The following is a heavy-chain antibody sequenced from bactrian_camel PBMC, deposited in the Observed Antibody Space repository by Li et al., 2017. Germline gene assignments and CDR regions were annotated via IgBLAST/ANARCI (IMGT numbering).Heavy chain of an antibody. CDR2: IRPDGTT. CDR1: GYTFSSNC. J-gene: IGHJ4*01. V-gene: IGHV3S42*01. Sequence: DVQLVESGGGSVQAGGSLRPSCAVSGYTFSSNCMGWFRQAPGKEREGVSAIRPDGTTSYADHVKGRFTVSKDDAKNTLYLQMDSLKPEDTAMYYCAAGRWVPSVLDRYEYHYWGQGTQVTVS. D-gene: IGHD3*01. CDR3: AAGRWVPSVLDRYEYHY.